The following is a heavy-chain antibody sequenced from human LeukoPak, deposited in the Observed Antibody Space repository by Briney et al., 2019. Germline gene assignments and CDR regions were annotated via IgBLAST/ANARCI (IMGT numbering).Heavy chain of an antibody. Sequence: PGGSLRLSCAASGFTFSSYGMHWVRQAPGKGLEWVAFIRYDGSNKYYADSVKGRFTISRDNSKNMLYLQMNSLRAEDTAVYYCSNAGSSGYPSDYWGQGTLVTVSS. CDR2: IRYDGSNK. D-gene: IGHD3-22*01. J-gene: IGHJ4*02. V-gene: IGHV3-30*02. CDR3: SNAGSSGYPSDY. CDR1: GFTFSSYG.